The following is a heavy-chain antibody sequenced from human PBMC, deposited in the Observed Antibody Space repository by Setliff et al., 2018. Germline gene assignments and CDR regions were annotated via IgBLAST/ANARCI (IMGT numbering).Heavy chain of an antibody. Sequence: GASVKVSCKASGGTFSSYGISWVRQAPGQGLEWMGGISAYNGNTNYAQKLQGRVTMTTDTSTSTVYMELRSLRSDDTAVYHCARGGPEAAADVPEGFYGMDVWGQGTTVTVSS. D-gene: IGHD6-13*01. CDR1: GGTFSSYG. CDR3: ARGGPEAAADVPEGFYGMDV. V-gene: IGHV1-18*01. J-gene: IGHJ6*02. CDR2: ISAYNGNT.